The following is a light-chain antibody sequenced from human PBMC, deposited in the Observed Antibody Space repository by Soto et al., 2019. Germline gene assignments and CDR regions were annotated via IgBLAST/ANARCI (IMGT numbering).Light chain of an antibody. CDR3: QQYGSATWT. V-gene: IGKV3-20*01. J-gene: IGKJ1*01. CDR2: GAS. Sequence: DIVLTQCPGTLSLSPGESATLSCRASQGFXSCYPAGDGQKPGQAPRLRXTGASSTATDSPDRFSGSVSGTDFTLTISRLEPENFAVYYCQQYGSATWTFGQGTKVDIK. CDR1: QGFXSCY.